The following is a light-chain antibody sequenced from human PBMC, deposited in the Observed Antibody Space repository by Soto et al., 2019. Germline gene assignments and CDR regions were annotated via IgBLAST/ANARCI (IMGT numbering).Light chain of an antibody. CDR3: QQYQSYPWT. J-gene: IGKJ1*01. V-gene: IGKV1-5*03. CDR2: KAS. Sequence: DIQMTQSPSTLSASVGDRVTITCRASQSISSWLACYQQKPGKAPKLLIYKASSLESGVPSKFSGSGSGTEFTLTISSLQPEALATYYFQQYQSYPWTFGQGTKVDIK. CDR1: QSISSW.